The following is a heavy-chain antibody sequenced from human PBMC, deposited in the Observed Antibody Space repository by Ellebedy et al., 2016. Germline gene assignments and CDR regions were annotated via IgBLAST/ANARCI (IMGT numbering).Heavy chain of an antibody. D-gene: IGHD1-26*01. CDR1: NDSISSGY. CDR3: ARGVAGGYYADY. V-gene: IGHV4-38-2*02. CDR2: IYHNGNT. Sequence: SETLSLTCTVSNDSISSGYWGWIRKPPGKGLEWIGSIYHNGNTYDNPSLKSRLTMSIDTSKNQFSLTLSSVTAADAAVYFCARGVAGGYYADYWGQGTLVTVSS. J-gene: IGHJ4*02.